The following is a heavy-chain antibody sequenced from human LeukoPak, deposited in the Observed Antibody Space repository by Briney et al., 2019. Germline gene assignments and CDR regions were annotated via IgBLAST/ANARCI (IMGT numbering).Heavy chain of an antibody. CDR3: ASGYNYGSLDY. J-gene: IGHJ4*02. CDR1: GGSISSYY. V-gene: IGHV4-59*01. D-gene: IGHD5-18*01. Sequence: SETLSLTCTVPGGSISSYYWSWIRQPPGKGLEWIGYIYYIGSTNYNPSLKSRVTISVDTSKNQFSLKLSSVTAADTAVYYCASGYNYGSLDYWGQGTLVTVSS. CDR2: IYYIGST.